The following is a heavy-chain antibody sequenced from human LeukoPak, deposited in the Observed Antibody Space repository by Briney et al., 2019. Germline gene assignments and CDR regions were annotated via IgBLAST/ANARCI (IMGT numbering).Heavy chain of an antibody. D-gene: IGHD3-22*01. CDR3: ARGVSYYYDSSGYSY. V-gene: IGHV3-30*04. CDR1: GFTFSSYA. J-gene: IGHJ4*02. CDR2: ISYDGSNK. Sequence: GGSLRLSCAASGFTFSSYAMHWVRQAPGKGLEWVAVISYDGSNKYYADSVKGRFTISRDNSKNTLYLQMNSLRAEDTAVYYCARGVSYYYDSSGYSYWGQGTLVTVSS.